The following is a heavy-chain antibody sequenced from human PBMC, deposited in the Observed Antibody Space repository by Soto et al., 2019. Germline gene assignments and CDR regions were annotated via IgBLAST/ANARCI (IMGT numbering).Heavy chain of an antibody. D-gene: IGHD1-26*01. CDR2: IIPIYDTT. Sequence: QVQLVQSGAEVKKPGSSVRLSCKTSGGSFSRYAIHWVRQAPGQGLEWVGAIIPIYDTTNSAQKFHGRVTITADESTTTAHMELISLKSEDTAVYYCAREGTGSYSYAFDIWGQGTAVTVSS. J-gene: IGHJ3*02. CDR3: AREGTGSYSYAFDI. CDR1: GGSFSRYA. V-gene: IGHV1-69*01.